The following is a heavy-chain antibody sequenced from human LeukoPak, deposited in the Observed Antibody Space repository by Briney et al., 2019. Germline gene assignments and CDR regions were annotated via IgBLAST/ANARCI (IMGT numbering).Heavy chain of an antibody. CDR3: ARDPNGDYLGAFDF. CDR1: GFTFSSYA. Sequence: GGSLRLSCAASGFTFSSYAMIWVRQAPGKGLEWVSAIRGSGDITLYADSVKGRFTISRDNSKNTLYLQMNRLRGEDTAVYYCARDPNGDYLGAFDFRGQGTMAGVSS. V-gene: IGHV3-23*01. CDR2: IRGSGDIT. D-gene: IGHD4-17*01. J-gene: IGHJ3*01.